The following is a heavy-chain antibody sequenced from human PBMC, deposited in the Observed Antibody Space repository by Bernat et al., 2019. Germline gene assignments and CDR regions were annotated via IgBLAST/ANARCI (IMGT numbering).Heavy chain of an antibody. V-gene: IGHV3-7*02. Sequence: EVQLVESGGGLVQPGGSLRLSCAASGITFSSHWMSCVRQAPGKGLEWVANIKQDGSEKYYVDSVKGRFTISRDNAKNSLYLQMNSLRAEDTAVYYCAARRGYCSVCGCYQAGCYFDLWGRGTLVTVSS. CDR1: GITFSSHW. J-gene: IGHJ2*01. CDR3: AARRGYCSVCGCYQAGCYFDL. CDR2: IKQDGSEK. D-gene: IGHD2-15*01.